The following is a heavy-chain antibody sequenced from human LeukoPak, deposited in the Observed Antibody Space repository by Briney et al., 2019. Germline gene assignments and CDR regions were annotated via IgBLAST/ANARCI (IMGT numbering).Heavy chain of an antibody. D-gene: IGHD3-10*01. CDR1: GFTFSSYA. Sequence: GGSLRLSCAASGFTFSSYAMSWVRQAPGKGLEWVSAISGSGGSTYYADSVKGRFTISRDNSKNTLYLQMNSLRAEDTAVYYCAKDLEGFGELLRFDPWGQGTLVTVSS. J-gene: IGHJ5*02. V-gene: IGHV3-23*01. CDR2: ISGSGGST. CDR3: AKDLEGFGELLRFDP.